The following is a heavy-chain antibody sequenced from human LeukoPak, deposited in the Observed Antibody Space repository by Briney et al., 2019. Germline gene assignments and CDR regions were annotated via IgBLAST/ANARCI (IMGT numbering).Heavy chain of an antibody. CDR3: AKSHPPTVTTEEGEYLQH. J-gene: IGHJ1*01. CDR2: ISFDGSNQ. Sequence: PGGSLRLSCAASGFTFSSFGMHWVRQAPGQRLEWVAVISFDGSNQYYADSVKGRFTIYRDNFKNTVYLQMNSLRAGETAVYYCAKSHPPTVTTEEGEYLQHWGQGTLVTVSS. CDR1: GFTFSSFG. D-gene: IGHD4-17*01. V-gene: IGHV3-30*18.